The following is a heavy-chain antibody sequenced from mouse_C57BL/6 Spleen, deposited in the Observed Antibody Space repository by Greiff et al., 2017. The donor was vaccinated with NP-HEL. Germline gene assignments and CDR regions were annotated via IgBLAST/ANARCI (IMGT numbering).Heavy chain of an antibody. V-gene: IGHV5-9-1*02. J-gene: IGHJ2*01. CDR1: GFTFSSYA. D-gene: IGHD1-1*01. CDR3: TREGYGSSLDY. CDR2: ISSGGDYI. Sequence: EVQGVESGEGLVKPGGSLKLSCAASGFTFSSYAMSWVRQTPEKRLEWVAYISSGGDYIYYADTVKGRFTISRDNARNTLYLQMSSLKSEDTAMYYCTREGYGSSLDYWGQGTTLTVSS.